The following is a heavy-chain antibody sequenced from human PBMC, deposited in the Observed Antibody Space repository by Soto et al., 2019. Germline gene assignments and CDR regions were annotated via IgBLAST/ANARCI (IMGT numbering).Heavy chain of an antibody. D-gene: IGHD3-3*01. V-gene: IGHV4-61*05. CDR1: GGSISSRSHY. CDR2: IYYNGST. Sequence: SETLSLTCTLSGGSISSRSHYWGWDRQPPGKGLEWIGYIYYNGSTNYNPSLKSRVTISVETSKNQFSLKLSSVTAADTAVYYCARAYYDFWSGYWRWFDPWGQGTLVTVSS. CDR3: ARAYYDFWSGYWRWFDP. J-gene: IGHJ5*02.